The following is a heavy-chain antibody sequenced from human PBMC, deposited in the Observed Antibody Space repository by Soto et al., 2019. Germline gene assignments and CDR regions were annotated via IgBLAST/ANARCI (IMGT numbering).Heavy chain of an antibody. CDR3: ARGTDYVWGSYRYPYYYYGMDV. D-gene: IGHD3-16*02. CDR2: INHSGST. J-gene: IGHJ6*02. V-gene: IGHV4-34*01. CDR1: GGSFSGYY. Sequence: SETLSLTCAVYGGSFSGYYWSWIRQPPGKGLEWIGEINHSGSTNYNPSPKSRVTISVDTSKNQFSLKLSSVTAADTAVYYCARGTDYVWGSYRYPYYYYGMDVWGQGTTVTVSS.